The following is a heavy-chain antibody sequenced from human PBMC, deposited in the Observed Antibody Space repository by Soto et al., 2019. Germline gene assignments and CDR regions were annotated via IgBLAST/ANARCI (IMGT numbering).Heavy chain of an antibody. J-gene: IGHJ6*02. V-gene: IGHV3-72*01. CDR3: ARGDGYYGMDV. Sequence: GGSLRLSCAASGFTFSDHYMDWVRQAPGKGLEWVGRTRNKANSYTTEYAASVKGRFTISRDDSKNSLYLQMNSLKTEDTAVYYCARGDGYYGMDVWGQGTTVTVSS. CDR1: GFTFSDHY. CDR2: TRNKANSYTT.